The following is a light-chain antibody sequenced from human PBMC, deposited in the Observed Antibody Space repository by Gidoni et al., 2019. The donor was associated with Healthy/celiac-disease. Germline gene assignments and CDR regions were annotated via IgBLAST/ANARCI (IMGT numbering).Light chain of an antibody. CDR1: QSISSY. CDR3: QQSYSTPLT. V-gene: IGKV1-39*01. Sequence: QMTQSPSSLSESVGDRVTITCRASQSISSYLNWYQQKPGKAPKLLIYAASSLQSGVPSRFSGSGSGTDFTLTISSLQPEDFATYYGQQSYSTPLTFGGGTKVEIK. CDR2: AAS. J-gene: IGKJ4*01.